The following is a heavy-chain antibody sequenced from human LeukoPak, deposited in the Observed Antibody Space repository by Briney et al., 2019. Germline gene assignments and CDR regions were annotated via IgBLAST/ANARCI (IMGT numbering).Heavy chain of an antibody. Sequence: SGTLSLTCTVSGGSISSSSYYWGWLRQPPGKGLEWFVSIYYSGSTYYNPSLRSRVTISVDTSKTQFSLKLSSVTAADTAVYYCASGQQQPNFPYYYCYMDVWGKGTTVTVSS. V-gene: IGHV4-39*01. D-gene: IGHD6-13*01. CDR1: GGSISSSSYY. CDR3: ASGQQQPNFPYYYCYMDV. J-gene: IGHJ6*03. CDR2: IYYSGST.